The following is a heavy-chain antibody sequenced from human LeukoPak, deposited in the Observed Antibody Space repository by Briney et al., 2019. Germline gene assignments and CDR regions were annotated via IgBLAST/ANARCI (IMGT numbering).Heavy chain of an antibody. D-gene: IGHD2-15*01. Sequence: PGGSLRLSCAASGFTFGNYAMTWVRQAPGKGLEWVSTLYNGGSPHYADSVKGRFTISSDKSKNTLFLQMNSLRAEDTAVYYCARAQDYCSGGSCYGYFQHWGQGSLVTVSS. CDR3: ARAQDYCSGGSCYGYFQH. V-gene: IGHV3-53*01. CDR2: LYNGGSP. J-gene: IGHJ1*01. CDR1: GFTFGNYA.